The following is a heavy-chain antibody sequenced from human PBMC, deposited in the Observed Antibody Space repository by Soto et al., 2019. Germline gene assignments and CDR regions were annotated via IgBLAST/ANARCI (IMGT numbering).Heavy chain of an antibody. CDR2: ITSDGDST. CDR3: VKGNQLLRYYFEF. Sequence: GGSLRLSCSVSGFTFSNYAMHWVRQAPGKGLEYVSGITSDGDSTWHADSVKDRFTISRDNSKNTLYLQMSSLRVEDTAIYYCVKGNQLLRYYFEFWGPGTLVTSPQ. CDR1: GFTFSNYA. V-gene: IGHV3-64D*06. D-gene: IGHD2-15*01. J-gene: IGHJ4*01.